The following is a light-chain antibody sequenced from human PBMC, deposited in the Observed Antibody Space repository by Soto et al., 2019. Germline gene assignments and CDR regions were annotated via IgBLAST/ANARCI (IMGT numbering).Light chain of an antibody. J-gene: IGKJ5*01. V-gene: IGKV1-5*01. Sequence: DIHMTQSPSTLSASVVDIVTITFLASQSVRSWLAWYQQKPGRAPKFLIYDASSLESGVPSRFSGSGSGTEFTLTISSLQPEDFATYYCQQASSFPPTFGQGTRLEIK. CDR1: QSVRSW. CDR3: QQASSFPPT. CDR2: DAS.